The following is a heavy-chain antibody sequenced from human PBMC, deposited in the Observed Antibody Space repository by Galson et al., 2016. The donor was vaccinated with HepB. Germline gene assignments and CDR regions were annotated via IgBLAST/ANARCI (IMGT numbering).Heavy chain of an antibody. Sequence: PALVKPTQTLTLTCSFSGFSLSSIGEGVNWIRQPPGKALEWLAIIYSDDDKRYNPFLKSRITITKDTSKKQVVLTMTNMDPVDTATYFCAHEFRRGYDANDYFVMDVWGQGTTVTVSS. CDR3: AHEFRRGYDANDYFVMDV. V-gene: IGHV2-5*02. D-gene: IGHD5-12*01. CDR1: GFSLSSIGEG. J-gene: IGHJ6*02. CDR2: IYSDDDK.